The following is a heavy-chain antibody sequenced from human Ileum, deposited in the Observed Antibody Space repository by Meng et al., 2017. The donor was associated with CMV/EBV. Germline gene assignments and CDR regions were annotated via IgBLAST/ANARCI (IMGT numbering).Heavy chain of an antibody. Sequence: SGPTLVKPTETLTLTCTVSGFSLSNGRMGVSWIRQPPGKALEWLAHIFSNDEKSYNTSLKTRLTISKDTSKSQVVLTMTNMDPVDTATYYCARVSRGGYGVDYWGQGTLVTVSS. CDR2: IFSNDEK. D-gene: IGHD5-12*01. J-gene: IGHJ4*02. CDR1: GFSLSNGRMG. CDR3: ARVSRGGYGVDY. V-gene: IGHV2-26*01.